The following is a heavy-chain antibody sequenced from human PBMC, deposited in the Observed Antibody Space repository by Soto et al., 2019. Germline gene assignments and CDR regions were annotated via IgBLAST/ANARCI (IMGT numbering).Heavy chain of an antibody. CDR2: ISDYNGNT. CDR1: GYTFNNYG. V-gene: IGHV1-18*01. Sequence: QVQLVQSGAEVKKPGASVKVSCKTSGYTFNNYGISWVRQAPGQGLAWMGWISDYNGNTNYPQKFQGRVTMTTDTSTKTVCMVLTSLRSDDTAVYYCARDGYYDSGSYGMDVWGRGTTVTVSS. J-gene: IGHJ6*02. D-gene: IGHD3-10*01. CDR3: ARDGYYDSGSYGMDV.